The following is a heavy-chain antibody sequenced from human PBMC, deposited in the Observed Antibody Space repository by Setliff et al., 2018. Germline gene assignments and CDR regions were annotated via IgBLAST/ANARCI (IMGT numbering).Heavy chain of an antibody. CDR1: GFRFTSFG. V-gene: IGHV1-18*01. J-gene: IGHJ4*02. CDR2: ISPYSGES. CDR3: TRSRGPRVVLAADFDF. D-gene: IGHD3-16*01. Sequence: ASVKVSCKTSGFRFTSFGFSWVRQAPGQGLEWMGWISPYSGESNYAQKFQDRLTVTADTSTKTTYMELRSLTSDDTAVYFCTRSRGPRVVLAADFDFWSQGARVTVSS.